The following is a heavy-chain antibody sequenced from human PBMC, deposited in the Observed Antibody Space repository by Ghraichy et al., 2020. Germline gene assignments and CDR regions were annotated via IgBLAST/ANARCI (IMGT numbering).Heavy chain of an antibody. J-gene: IGHJ4*02. D-gene: IGHD5-18*01. Sequence: SETRSLTCAVYGGSFSGYYWSWIRQPPGKGLEWIGEINHSGSTNYNPSLKSRVTISVDTSKNQFSLKLSSVTAADTAVYYCARGLGIQLWAPGYWGQGTLVTVSS. CDR1: GGSFSGYY. CDR2: INHSGST. CDR3: ARGLGIQLWAPGY. V-gene: IGHV4-34*01.